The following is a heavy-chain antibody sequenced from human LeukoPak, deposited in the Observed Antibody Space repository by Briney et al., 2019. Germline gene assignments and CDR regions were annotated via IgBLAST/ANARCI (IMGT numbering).Heavy chain of an antibody. D-gene: IGHD6-6*01. CDR2: IYYTGTT. J-gene: IGHJ6*02. CDR1: AGSVSNGNYY. Sequence: SETLSLTCTVSAGSVSNGNYYWSWLRQPPGKALEWIGYIYYTGTTYYIPSLEGRVTISVDTSKNQFSVKLNSVTAADTAVYYCARLSSSVYYYGMDVWGQGTTVTVSS. CDR3: ARLSSSVYYYGMDV. V-gene: IGHV4-61*01.